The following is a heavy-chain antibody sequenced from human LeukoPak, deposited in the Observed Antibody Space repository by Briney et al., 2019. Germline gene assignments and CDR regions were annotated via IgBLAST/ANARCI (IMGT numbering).Heavy chain of an antibody. CDR1: GFTFSSYA. J-gene: IGHJ4*02. V-gene: IGHV3-48*02. Sequence: GGSLRLSCAASGFTFSSYATSWGRQAPGKGLEWGSYISIGSGTIYYADSVRGRFTISRDNAKNSLYLQMNSLRDEDTAVYYCARPAVGSGPPEDYWGQGTLVTVSS. CDR3: ARPAVGSGPPEDY. D-gene: IGHD6-19*01. CDR2: ISIGSGTI.